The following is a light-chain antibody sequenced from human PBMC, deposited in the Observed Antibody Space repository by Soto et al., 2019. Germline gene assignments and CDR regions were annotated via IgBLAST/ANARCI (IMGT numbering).Light chain of an antibody. CDR1: QDVSSN. J-gene: IGKJ4*01. CDR2: GAS. CDR3: QQYIRWPLT. V-gene: IGKV3-15*01. Sequence: EMVVTQSPATLSVSPGERATLSCRASQDVSSNLAWYQQKPGQAPRLLIYGASTRATGTPARFSGSGSWTEFTPTISSLQSEDYAVYFCQQYIRWPLTFGGGTKVEIK.